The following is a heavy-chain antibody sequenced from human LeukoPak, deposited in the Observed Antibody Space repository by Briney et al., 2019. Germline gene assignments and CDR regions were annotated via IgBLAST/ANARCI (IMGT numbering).Heavy chain of an antibody. Sequence: GGSLRLSCAASGFTFDDYGLTWVRQAPGKGLEWVSDINWNGGSTGYADSVKGRFTISRDNAKNSLYLQMNSLRAEDTAVYYCARDPGAYSSSPIDYWGQGTLVTVSS. CDR3: ARDPGAYSSSPIDY. CDR2: INWNGGST. D-gene: IGHD6-6*01. CDR1: GFTFDDYG. J-gene: IGHJ4*02. V-gene: IGHV3-20*04.